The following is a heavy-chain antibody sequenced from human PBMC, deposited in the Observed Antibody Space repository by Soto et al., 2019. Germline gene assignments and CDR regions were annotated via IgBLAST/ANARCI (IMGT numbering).Heavy chain of an antibody. J-gene: IGHJ4*02. CDR3: ARAGGSYFDY. CDR1: GFTFSSYE. CDR2: ISSSGSTI. D-gene: IGHD1-26*01. Sequence: GGSLRLSCAASGFTFSSYEMNWVRQAPGRGLEWVSYISSSGSTIYYADSVKGRFTISRDNAKNSLYLQMNSLRAEDTAVYYCARAGGSYFDYWGQGTLVTVSS. V-gene: IGHV3-48*03.